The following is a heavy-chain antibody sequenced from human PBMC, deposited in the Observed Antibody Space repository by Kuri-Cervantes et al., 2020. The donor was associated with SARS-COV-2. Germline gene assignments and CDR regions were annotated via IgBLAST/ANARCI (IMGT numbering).Heavy chain of an antibody. Sequence: SETLSLTCTVSGGSVSSGSYYWSWIRQPPGKGLEWIGYIYYSGSTNYNPSLKSRVTISVDTSKNQFSLTLSSVTAADTAVYYCARVMSTSSIAARPRPYYFAYWGQGTLVTVSS. D-gene: IGHD6-6*01. V-gene: IGHV4-61*01. J-gene: IGHJ4*02. CDR3: ARVMSTSSIAARPRPYYFAY. CDR2: IYYSGST. CDR1: GGSVSSGSYY.